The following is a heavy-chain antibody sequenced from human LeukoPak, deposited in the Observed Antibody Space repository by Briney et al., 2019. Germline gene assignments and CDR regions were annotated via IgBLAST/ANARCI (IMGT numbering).Heavy chain of an antibody. CDR3: ARSGSGSYYSNPYYYYYYMDV. D-gene: IGHD3-10*01. J-gene: IGHJ6*03. CDR1: GGSISSGSYY. CDR2: IYTSGST. V-gene: IGHV4-61*02. Sequence: SQTLSLTYTVSGGSISSGSYYWSWIRQPAGKGLEWIGRIYTSGSTNYNPSLKSRVTISVDTSKNQFSLKLSSVTAADTAVYYCARSGSGSYYSNPYYYYYYMDVWGKGTTVTISS.